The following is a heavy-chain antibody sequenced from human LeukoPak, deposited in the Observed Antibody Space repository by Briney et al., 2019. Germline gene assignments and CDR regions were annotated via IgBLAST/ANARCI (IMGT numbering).Heavy chain of an antibody. V-gene: IGHV3-33*01. CDR1: GFSFSSYL. CDR3: ARGGSFVEY. D-gene: IGHD3-10*01. CDR2: IGFDVSKI. J-gene: IGHJ4*02. Sequence: GGSLRLSCAASGFSFSSYLMHWVRQAPGKGLEWVALIGFDVSKIYYADSVKGRFTVSRDNAKNSLYLQVSSLRAEDTAVYYCARGGSFVEYWGQGTLVIVSS.